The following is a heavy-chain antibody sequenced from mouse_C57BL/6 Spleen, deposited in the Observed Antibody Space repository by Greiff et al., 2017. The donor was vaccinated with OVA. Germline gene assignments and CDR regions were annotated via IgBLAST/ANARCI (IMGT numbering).Heavy chain of an antibody. CDR2: INPNNGGT. V-gene: IGHV1-26*01. CDR1: GYTFTDYY. Sequence: EVQLQQSGPELVKPGASVKISCKASGYTFTDYYMNWVKQSHGKSLEWIGDINPNNGGTSYNQKFKGKATLTVDKSSSTAYMELRSLTSEDSAVYYCAGAAQSDYWGQGTTLTVSS. CDR3: AGAAQSDY. D-gene: IGHD3-2*02. J-gene: IGHJ2*01.